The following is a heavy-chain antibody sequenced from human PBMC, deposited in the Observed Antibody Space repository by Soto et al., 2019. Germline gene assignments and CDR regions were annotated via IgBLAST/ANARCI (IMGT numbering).Heavy chain of an antibody. V-gene: IGHV1-69*06. J-gene: IGHJ6*02. D-gene: IGHD3-16*02. CDR2: IIPIFGTA. Sequence: SSVKVSCKASGGTFSSYAIRWVRQPPGQALDWMGVIIPIFGTANYAQKFQGRVTITADKSTSTAYMELSSLRSEDTAVYYCARDVGMITFGGVIAPGDYYYGMDVWGQGTTVTVSS. CDR3: ARDVGMITFGGVIAPGDYYYGMDV. CDR1: GGTFSSYA.